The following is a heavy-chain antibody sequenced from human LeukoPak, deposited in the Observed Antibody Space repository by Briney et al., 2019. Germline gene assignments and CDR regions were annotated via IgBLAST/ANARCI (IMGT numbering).Heavy chain of an antibody. CDR2: INHSGST. Sequence: SETLSLTCAVYGGSFSGYYWSWIRQPPGKGLEWIGEINHSGSTNYNPSLKSRVTISVDTSKNQFSLKLSSVTAADTAVYYCAREELGSSLGFDPWGQGTLVTVSS. J-gene: IGHJ5*02. V-gene: IGHV4-34*01. CDR1: GGSFSGYY. CDR3: AREELGSSLGFDP. D-gene: IGHD3-16*01.